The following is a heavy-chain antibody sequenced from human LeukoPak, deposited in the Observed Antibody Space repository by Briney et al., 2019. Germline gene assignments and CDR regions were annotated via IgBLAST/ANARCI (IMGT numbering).Heavy chain of an antibody. CDR3: ARGSFGSGSSYTGGFDY. CDR1: GGSISSYY. Sequence: SETLSLTCTVSGGSISSYYWSWIRQPPGKGLEWIGYIYYSGSTNYNPSLKSRVTISVDTSKKQFSLRLSSVTAADTAVYFCARGSFGSGSSYTGGFDYWGQGTLVTVSS. J-gene: IGHJ4*02. D-gene: IGHD3-10*01. V-gene: IGHV4-59*12. CDR2: IYYSGST.